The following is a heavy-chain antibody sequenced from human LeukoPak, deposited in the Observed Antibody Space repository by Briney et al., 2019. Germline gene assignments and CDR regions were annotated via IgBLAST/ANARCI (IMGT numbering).Heavy chain of an antibody. CDR3: ARIPPLDYDYVWGSYRYAFGI. J-gene: IGHJ3*02. Sequence: SETLSLTCTVSGGSISSYYWSWIRQPPGKGLEWIGYIYYSGSTNYNPSLKSQVTISVDTSKNQFSLKLSSVTAADTAVYYCARIPPLDYDYVWGSYRYAFGIWGQGTMVTVSS. D-gene: IGHD3-16*02. CDR1: GGSISSYY. V-gene: IGHV4-59*01. CDR2: IYYSGST.